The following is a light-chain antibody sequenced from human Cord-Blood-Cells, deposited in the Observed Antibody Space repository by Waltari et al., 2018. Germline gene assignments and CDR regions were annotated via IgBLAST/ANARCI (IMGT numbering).Light chain of an antibody. V-gene: IGLV8-61*01. J-gene: IGLJ3*02. CDR2: STN. CDR3: VLYMGSGIWV. Sequence: QTVVTQDPSFSVSPGGPVTLTCGLTPGLVSTSYYPRWYQQTPGQAPRTLIYSTNTRSSGVPDRFSGSILGNKAALTITGAQADDESDYYCVLYMGSGIWVFGGGTKLTVL. CDR1: PGLVSTSYY.